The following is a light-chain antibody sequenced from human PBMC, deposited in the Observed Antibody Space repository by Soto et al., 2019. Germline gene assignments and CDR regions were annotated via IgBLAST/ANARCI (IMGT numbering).Light chain of an antibody. CDR3: SSYTISNTLPFV. CDR2: EVT. Sequence: SALTQPASVSGSPGQSITISCTGTRRDVGGYNYVSWYQQYPGKSPKLLIYEVTHRPSGVSNRFSDSKSGNTASLTISGLQAEDEADYYCSSYTISNTLPFVFGTGTKVTVL. CDR1: RRDVGGYNY. J-gene: IGLJ1*01. V-gene: IGLV2-14*01.